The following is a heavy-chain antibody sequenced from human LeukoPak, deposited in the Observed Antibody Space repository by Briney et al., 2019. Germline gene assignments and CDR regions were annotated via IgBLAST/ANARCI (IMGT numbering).Heavy chain of an antibody. V-gene: IGHV3-7*03. Sequence: GGSLRLSCTASGFTFSSHWMTWVRQPPGKGLEWVANIKEDGSVKYYVDSVKGRFTISRDNSKNTLYLQINSLRAEDTAIYYCAKDVWWSVSWGQGTLVTVSS. CDR1: GFTFSSHW. CDR3: AKDVWWSVS. J-gene: IGHJ5*02. D-gene: IGHD2-8*02. CDR2: IKEDGSVK.